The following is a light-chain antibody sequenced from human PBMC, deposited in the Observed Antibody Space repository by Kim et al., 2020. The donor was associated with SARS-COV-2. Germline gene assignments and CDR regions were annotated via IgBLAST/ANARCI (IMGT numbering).Light chain of an antibody. Sequence: VGAKEKVTITCRASQNIGSSLHWYQQKPDQSPELLIKYASQSFSGVPSRFSGSGSGTDFTLTINSLEAEDAATYYCHQSSSLPRTFGQGTKVDIK. CDR1: QNIGSS. J-gene: IGKJ1*01. CDR3: HQSSSLPRT. V-gene: IGKV6-21*01. CDR2: YAS.